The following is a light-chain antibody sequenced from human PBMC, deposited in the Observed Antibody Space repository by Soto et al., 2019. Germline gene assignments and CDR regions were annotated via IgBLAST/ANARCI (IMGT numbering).Light chain of an antibody. V-gene: IGKV3-20*01. Sequence: EIVVPQSPGTLSLSPGERATLSCRASQSVSSRYLALYQQKPGQAPRLLIYGASSRATGIPDRFSGSGSGTDFTLTISRLEPEDFAVYYCQQYGSSPRTFGQGTKVEIK. CDR1: QSVSSRY. J-gene: IGKJ1*01. CDR2: GAS. CDR3: QQYGSSPRT.